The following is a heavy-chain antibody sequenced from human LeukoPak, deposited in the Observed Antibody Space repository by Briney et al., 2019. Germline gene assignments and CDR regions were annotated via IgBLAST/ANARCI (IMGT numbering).Heavy chain of an antibody. V-gene: IGHV3-48*03. Sequence: PGGSLRLSCEVSGFTFDHYAMTWVRQAPGKGLEWISYINSRGDKTHYADSVKGRFIISRDKVKGSLSLQMNSLRVDDTARYYCARGSADSVFGVLIVGTFDVWGQGTTVIVSS. D-gene: IGHD3-3*02. CDR1: GFTFDHYA. CDR2: INSRGDKT. CDR3: ARGSADSVFGVLIVGTFDV. J-gene: IGHJ3*01.